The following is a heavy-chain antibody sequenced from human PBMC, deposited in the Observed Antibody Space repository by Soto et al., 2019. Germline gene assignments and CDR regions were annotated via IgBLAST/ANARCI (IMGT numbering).Heavy chain of an antibody. D-gene: IGHD3-16*02. Sequence: ASVKVSCKVSGYTLTELSMHWVRQAPGKGLEWMGGFDPEDGETIYAQKFQGRVTMTEDTSTDTAYMELSSLRSEDTAVYYCAMLEDYDYVWGSYRPDHFDYWGQGTLVTVSS. CDR2: FDPEDGET. CDR1: GYTLTELS. CDR3: AMLEDYDYVWGSYRPDHFDY. V-gene: IGHV1-24*01. J-gene: IGHJ4*02.